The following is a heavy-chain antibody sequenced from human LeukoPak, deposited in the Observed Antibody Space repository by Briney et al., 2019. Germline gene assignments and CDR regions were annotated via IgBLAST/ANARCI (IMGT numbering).Heavy chain of an antibody. J-gene: IGHJ4*02. CDR3: ARDQTAVAGHDY. Sequence: SETLSLTCTVSGGSISSYYWSWIRQPAGKGLEWIGRIYTSGSTNYNPSLKSRVTISVDTSKNQLYLKLASVTAADTAVYYCARDQTAVAGHDYWGQGTLVTVSS. V-gene: IGHV4-4*07. D-gene: IGHD6-19*01. CDR2: IYTSGST. CDR1: GGSISSYY.